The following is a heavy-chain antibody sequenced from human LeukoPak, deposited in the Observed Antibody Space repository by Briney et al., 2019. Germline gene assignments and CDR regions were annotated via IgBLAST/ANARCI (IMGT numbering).Heavy chain of an antibody. D-gene: IGHD3-22*01. Sequence: PGRSLRLSCTASGLTFGDYDMSWVRQAPGKGLEWVGSIRSKAYGGTTEYAASVKGRFTISRDNSKRIAYLQMNSLKTEDTAVYDFTRWSYYGTSCYYYPFGYFDYWGQGTLVTVSS. J-gene: IGHJ4*02. CDR1: GLTFGDYD. V-gene: IGHV3-49*04. CDR3: TRWSYYGTSCYYYPFGYFDY. CDR2: IRSKAYGGTT.